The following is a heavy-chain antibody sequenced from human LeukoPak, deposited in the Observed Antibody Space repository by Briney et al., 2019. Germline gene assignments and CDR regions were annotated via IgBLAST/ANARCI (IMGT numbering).Heavy chain of an antibody. CDR3: ANFPLLGYCSSTSCPNLDY. Sequence: SGGSLRLSCAASGFTFSSYGMSWVRQAPGKGLEWVSAISGSGGSTYYADSVKGRFTISRDNSKNTLYLQMNSLRAEDTAVYYCANFPLLGYCSSTSCPNLDYWGQGTLVTVSS. J-gene: IGHJ4*02. CDR1: GFTFSSYG. V-gene: IGHV3-23*01. CDR2: ISGSGGST. D-gene: IGHD2-2*01.